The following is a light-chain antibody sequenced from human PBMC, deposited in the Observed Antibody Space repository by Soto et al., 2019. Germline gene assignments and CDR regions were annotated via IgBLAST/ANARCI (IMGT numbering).Light chain of an antibody. J-gene: IGKJ1*01. CDR2: KAS. CDR1: QSISSW. V-gene: IGKV1-5*03. CDR3: KQKNSYWWT. Sequence: DIQMTQSPSTLSASVGDRVTITCRASQSISSWLAWYQQKPGKAPKLLIYKASSLESGVPSRFSGSGSGTEFTPTISSLQPDVFAIYSCKQKNSYWWTFGQGTKVKIK.